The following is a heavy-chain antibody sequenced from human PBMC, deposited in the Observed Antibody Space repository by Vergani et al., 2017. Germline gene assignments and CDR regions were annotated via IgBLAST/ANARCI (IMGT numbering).Heavy chain of an antibody. CDR3: ARGTYYYDSSGYYYPDYYYYGMDV. J-gene: IGHJ6*02. CDR1: GGTFSSYA. CDR2: IIPIFGTA. Sequence: QVQLVQSGAEVKKPGSSVKVSCKASGGTFSSYAISWVRQAPGQGLEWMGGIIPIFGTANYAQKFQGRVTITAENSTSTAYMELSSRRSEDTAVYYCARGTYYYDSSGYYYPDYYYYGMDVWGQGTTVTVSS. D-gene: IGHD3-22*01. V-gene: IGHV1-69*06.